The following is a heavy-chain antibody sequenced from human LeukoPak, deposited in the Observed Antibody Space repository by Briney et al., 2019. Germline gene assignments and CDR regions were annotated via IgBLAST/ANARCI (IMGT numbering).Heavy chain of an antibody. Sequence: ASVKVSCKVSGYTLTELSMHWVRQAPGKGLEWMGGFDPEDGETIYAQKFQGRVTMTEDTSTDTAYIELSSLRSEDTAVYYCATGVTMVRGVIITRPNFDYWGQGTLVTVSS. V-gene: IGHV1-24*01. CDR1: GYTLTELS. CDR2: FDPEDGET. J-gene: IGHJ4*02. D-gene: IGHD3-10*01. CDR3: ATGVTMVRGVIITRPNFDY.